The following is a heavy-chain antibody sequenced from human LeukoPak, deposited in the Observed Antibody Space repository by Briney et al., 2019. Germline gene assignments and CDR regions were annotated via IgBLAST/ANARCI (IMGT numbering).Heavy chain of an antibody. CDR2: ISGSGGST. D-gene: IGHD2-8*01. Sequence: GGSLRLSCAASGFTFSSYAMSWVHQAPGKGLEWVSAISGSGGSTYYADSVKGRFTISRDNSKNTPYLQMNSLRAEDTAVYYCAKGLSKYCTNGVCYFAGGYYFDYWGQGTLVTVSS. J-gene: IGHJ4*02. CDR3: AKGLSKYCTNGVCYFAGGYYFDY. V-gene: IGHV3-23*01. CDR1: GFTFSSYA.